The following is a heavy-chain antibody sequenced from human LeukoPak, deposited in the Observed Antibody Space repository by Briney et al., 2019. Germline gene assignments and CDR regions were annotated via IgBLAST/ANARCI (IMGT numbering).Heavy chain of an antibody. CDR3: ATATTGTTGRNAFDI. J-gene: IGHJ3*02. D-gene: IGHD1-1*01. CDR1: GYTLTELS. CDR2: FDPEDGET. Sequence: GASVKVSCKVSGYTLTELSMHWVRQAPGKGLEWMGGFDPEDGETIYAQKFQGRVTMTEDTSTDTAYVELSSLRSEDTAVYYCATATTGTTGRNAFDIWGQGTVVTVSS. V-gene: IGHV1-24*01.